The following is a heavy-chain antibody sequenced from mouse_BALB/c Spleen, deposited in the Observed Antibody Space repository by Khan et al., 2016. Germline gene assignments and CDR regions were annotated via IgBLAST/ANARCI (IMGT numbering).Heavy chain of an antibody. CDR1: GFTFSTYA. CDR2: ISSGGSA. CDR3: ASKVYYFDY. J-gene: IGHJ2*01. Sequence: EVELVESGGGLVKPGGSLKLSCAASGFTFSTYAMSWVRQTPEKRLEWVASISSGGSAFYPDILKGRFTISRDNARNILYLQMNRRRYEDEARYYCASKVYYFDYWGQGTTLTVSS. V-gene: IGHV5-6-5*01.